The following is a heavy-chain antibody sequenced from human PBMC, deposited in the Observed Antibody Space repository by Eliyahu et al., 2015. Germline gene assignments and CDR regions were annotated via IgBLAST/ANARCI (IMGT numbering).Heavy chain of an antibody. V-gene: IGHV3-9*01. CDR1: GXPFADYA. Sequence: EVQXVESGGGLVQPGRSLRLXCAASGXPFADYALHWVRQAPGKGLEWVSGISWNSGSIGYADSVKGRFTISRDNAKNSLYLQMNSLRAEDTALYYCAKDTYYYGSGRSSFDYWGQGTLVTVSS. CDR3: AKDTYYYGSGRSSFDY. J-gene: IGHJ4*02. CDR2: ISWNSGSI. D-gene: IGHD3-10*01.